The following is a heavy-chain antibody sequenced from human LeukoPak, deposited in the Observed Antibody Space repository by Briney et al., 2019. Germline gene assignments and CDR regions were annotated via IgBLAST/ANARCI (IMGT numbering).Heavy chain of an antibody. V-gene: IGHV3-7*01. J-gene: IGHJ5*02. Sequence: PGGSLRLSCAASGFTFSSYWMSWVRQAPGMGLEWVASIKQDGSEKYYVDSVKGRFTISRDNAKNSLYLQMNSLRAEDTALYYCARAPGEGWFDPWGQGTLVTVSS. CDR2: IKQDGSEK. CDR1: GFTFSSYW. D-gene: IGHD4-17*01. CDR3: ARAPGEGWFDP.